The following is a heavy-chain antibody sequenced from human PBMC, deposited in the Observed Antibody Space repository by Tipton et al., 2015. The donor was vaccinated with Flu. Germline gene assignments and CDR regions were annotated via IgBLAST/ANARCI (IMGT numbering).Heavy chain of an antibody. D-gene: IGHD3-10*01. CDR3: ARHGREYFYGSGTDY. V-gene: IGHV4-38-2*01. Sequence: TLSLTCSVSGDSIGSRYFWGWIRQPPGKGLEWIGNIHRSGSTYHNPSLKNRATISVDTSKNQFSLKLSSVTAADTAVYYCARHGREYFYGSGTDYWGQGTLVTVSS. CDR2: IHRSGST. J-gene: IGHJ4*02. CDR1: GDSIGSRYF.